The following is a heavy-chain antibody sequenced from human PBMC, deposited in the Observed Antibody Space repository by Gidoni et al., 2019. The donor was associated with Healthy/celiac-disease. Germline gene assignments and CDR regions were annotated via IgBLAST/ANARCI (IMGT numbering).Heavy chain of an antibody. D-gene: IGHD5-12*01. J-gene: IGHJ3*02. V-gene: IGHV1-46*03. Sequence: QVQLVQSGAEVKKPGASVKVSCKASGYSFTSYYMQWVRQATGQGLEWMGIINPSGGSTSYAQKFQGRVTMTRDTSTSTVYMELSSLRSEDTAVYYCARDRLPDDAFDIWGQGTMVTVSS. CDR3: ARDRLPDDAFDI. CDR1: GYSFTSYY. CDR2: INPSGGST.